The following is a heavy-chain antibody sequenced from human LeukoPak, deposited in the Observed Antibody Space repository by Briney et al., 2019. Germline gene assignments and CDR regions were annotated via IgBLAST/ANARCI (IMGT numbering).Heavy chain of an antibody. CDR3: ARDKGDYHTRGSLFVF. V-gene: IGHV3-7*03. Sequence: GGSLRLSCAASGFIFSGYWMSWDRQVPRKGLEWVANIKQDGSETYYVDSVKGRFTISRDNAKNSLYLQMNSLRGEDTAVYYCARDKGDYHTRGSLFVFGSQGTLVTVSS. CDR2: IKQDGSET. CDR1: GFIFSGYW. J-gene: IGHJ4*02. D-gene: IGHD3-22*01.